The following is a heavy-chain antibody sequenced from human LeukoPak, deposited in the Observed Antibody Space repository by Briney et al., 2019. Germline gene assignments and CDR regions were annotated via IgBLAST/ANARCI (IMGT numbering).Heavy chain of an antibody. CDR2: IYYSGST. J-gene: IGHJ5*02. D-gene: IGHD6-19*01. Sequence: PSETLSLTCTVSGGSISTSSYYWGWIRPPPGKGLEWIGSIYYSGSTFYNPSLESRVTISVDTSKNQFSLKLTSVTATDTAVYYCAAIIAVAGIPLSDPWGQGTLVTVSS. V-gene: IGHV4-39*01. CDR1: GGSISTSSYY. CDR3: AAIIAVAGIPLSDP.